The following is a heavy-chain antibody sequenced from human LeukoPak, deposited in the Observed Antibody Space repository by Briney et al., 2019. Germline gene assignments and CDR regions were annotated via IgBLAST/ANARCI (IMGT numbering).Heavy chain of an antibody. CDR1: GFTFDDYA. CDR2: ISWNSGSI. V-gene: IGHV3-9*01. Sequence: PGRSLRLSCAASGFTFDDYAMHWVRQAPGKGLEWVSGISWNSGSIGYADSVKGRFTISRDNAKNSLYLQMNSLRAEDTALYYCVRLVSNWFDPWGQGTLVTVSS. CDR3: VRLVSNWFDP. J-gene: IGHJ5*02. D-gene: IGHD3-10*01.